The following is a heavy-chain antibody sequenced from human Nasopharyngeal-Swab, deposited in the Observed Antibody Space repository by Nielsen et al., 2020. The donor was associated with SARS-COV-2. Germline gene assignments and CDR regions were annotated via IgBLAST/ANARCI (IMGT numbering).Heavy chain of an antibody. V-gene: IGHV5-10-1*01. J-gene: IGHJ3*02. CDR2: IDPSDSST. D-gene: IGHD3-16*01. CDR1: GYDFKNYW. Sequence: GESLKISCQSSGYDFKNYWINWVRQMPGKGLEWMGRIDPSDSSTNYSPSFQGRVLISADKSTKTAFLQWRTLKPSDTAMYFCARPIFGTDSFDIWGRGTLVNVFS. CDR3: ARPIFGTDSFDI.